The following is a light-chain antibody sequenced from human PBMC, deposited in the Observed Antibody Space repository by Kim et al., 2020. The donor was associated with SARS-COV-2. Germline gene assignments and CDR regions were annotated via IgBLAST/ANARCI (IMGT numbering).Light chain of an antibody. CDR3: QQYDIPPYT. J-gene: IGKJ2*01. CDR1: QDIRNY. V-gene: IGKV1-33*01. CDR2: DAS. Sequence: DIQMTQSPSSLSASVGDRVTITCQASQDIRNYLNWYQQKAEKAPKLLIYDASNLEAGVPSRLSGSGSGTDFTFTISSLQPEDIATYYCQQYDIPPYTFGQGTKLEI.